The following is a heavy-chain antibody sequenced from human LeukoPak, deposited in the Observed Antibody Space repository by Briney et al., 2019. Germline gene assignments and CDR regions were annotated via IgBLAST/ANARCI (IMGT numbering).Heavy chain of an antibody. Sequence: GGSLRLSCAASGFTFSSYGMHWVRQAPGKGLEWVAFIRYDGSIIYYADSVKGRFTISRDNSKNTLYLQMDSLRAEDTAVYYCAKALGSALVRGVTDYWGQGTPVTVSS. CDR2: IRYDGSII. D-gene: IGHD3-10*01. V-gene: IGHV3-30*02. CDR3: AKALGSALVRGVTDY. J-gene: IGHJ4*02. CDR1: GFTFSSYG.